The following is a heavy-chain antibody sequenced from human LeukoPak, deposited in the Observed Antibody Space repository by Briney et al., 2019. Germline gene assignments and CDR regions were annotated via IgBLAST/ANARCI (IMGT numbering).Heavy chain of an antibody. CDR3: ARDVPYCTTGVCHWELRWFDP. CDR2: IIPIFGTA. Sequence: SVKVSCKASGGTFSSYAISWVRQAPGQGLEWMGRIIPIFGTANYAQKFQGRVTITTDESTSTAYMELSSLRSEDTAVYYCARDVPYCTTGVCHWELRWFDPWGQGTLVTVSS. CDR1: GGTFSSYA. J-gene: IGHJ5*02. D-gene: IGHD2-8*01. V-gene: IGHV1-69*05.